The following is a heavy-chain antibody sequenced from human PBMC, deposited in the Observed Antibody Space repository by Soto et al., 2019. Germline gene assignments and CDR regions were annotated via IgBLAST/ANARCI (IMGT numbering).Heavy chain of an antibody. CDR2: MNPNSGNT. Sequence: ASLKVSCKASGYTFTSYDINWVRQATGQGLEWMGWMNPNSGNTGYAQKFQGRVTMTRNTSISTAYMELSSLRSEDTAVYYCARGFTIFGVVTITNYYYYYMDVWGKGTTVTVSS. D-gene: IGHD3-3*01. J-gene: IGHJ6*03. V-gene: IGHV1-8*01. CDR3: ARGFTIFGVVTITNYYYYYMDV. CDR1: GYTFTSYD.